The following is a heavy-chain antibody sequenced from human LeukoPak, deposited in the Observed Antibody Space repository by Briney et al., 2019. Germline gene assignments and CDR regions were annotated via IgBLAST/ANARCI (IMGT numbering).Heavy chain of an antibody. CDR2: IYTSGST. CDR3: ARQQGSSWPRGAFDI. J-gene: IGHJ3*02. Sequence: PSETLSLTCTVSGGSLSSYYWSWIRQPAGKGLEWIGRIYTSGSTNYNPSLKSRVTMSVDTSKNQFSLKLSSVTAADTAVYYCARQQGSSWPRGAFDIWGQGTMVTVSS. V-gene: IGHV4-4*07. CDR1: GGSLSSYY. D-gene: IGHD6-13*01.